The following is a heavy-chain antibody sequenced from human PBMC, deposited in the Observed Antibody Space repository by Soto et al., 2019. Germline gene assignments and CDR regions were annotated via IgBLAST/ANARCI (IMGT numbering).Heavy chain of an antibody. CDR1: GFTFSNAW. J-gene: IGHJ4*02. CDR3: TADQNSNYGGFDY. D-gene: IGHD4-4*01. CDR2: IKSKTDGGTT. V-gene: IGHV3-15*01. Sequence: GGSLRLSCAASGFTFSNAWMSWVRQAPGKGLEWVGRIKSKTDGGTTDYAAPVKGRFTISRDDSKNTLYLQMNSLKTEDTAVYYCTADQNSNYGGFDYWGQGTLVTVSS.